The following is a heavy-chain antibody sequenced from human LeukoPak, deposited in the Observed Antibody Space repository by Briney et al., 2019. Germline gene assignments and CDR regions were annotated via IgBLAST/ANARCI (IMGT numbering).Heavy chain of an antibody. J-gene: IGHJ4*02. D-gene: IGHD4-23*01. CDR2: IYSGGST. Sequence: GGSLRLSCAASGFTVSSNYMSWVRQAPVKGLEWVSVIYSGGSTYYADSVKGRFTISRDNSKNTLYLQMNSLRAEDTAVYYCARGYGGNSPFDYWGQGTLVTVSS. CDR1: GFTVSSNY. CDR3: ARGYGGNSPFDY. V-gene: IGHV3-53*01.